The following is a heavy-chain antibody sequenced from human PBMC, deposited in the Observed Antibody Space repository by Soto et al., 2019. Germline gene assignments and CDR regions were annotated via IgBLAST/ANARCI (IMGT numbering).Heavy chain of an antibody. Sequence: GGSLRLSCAASGFTFSSYWMSWVRQAPGKGLEWVANIKQDGSEKYYVDSVKGRFTISRDNAKNSLYLQMNSLRAEDTAVYYCARDLTRVGYYYYYMDVWGKGTTVTVSS. V-gene: IGHV3-7*01. CDR2: IKQDGSEK. CDR3: ARDLTRVGYYYYYMDV. CDR1: GFTFSSYW. J-gene: IGHJ6*03.